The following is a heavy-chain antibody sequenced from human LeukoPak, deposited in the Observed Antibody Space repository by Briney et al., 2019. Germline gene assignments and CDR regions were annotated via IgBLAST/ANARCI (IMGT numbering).Heavy chain of an antibody. CDR3: ARGPTAEGGYDFWSGYYDRTGFDY. CDR1: GFTFSSYA. V-gene: IGHV3-30-3*01. Sequence: GRSLRLSCAASGFTFSSYAMHWVRQAPGKGLEWVAVISYDGTNKYYADSVKGRFTISRDNYKNTLYLQMDSLRPEDTAVYYCARGPTAEGGYDFWSGYYDRTGFDYWGQGILVTVSS. D-gene: IGHD3-3*01. J-gene: IGHJ4*02. CDR2: ISYDGTNK.